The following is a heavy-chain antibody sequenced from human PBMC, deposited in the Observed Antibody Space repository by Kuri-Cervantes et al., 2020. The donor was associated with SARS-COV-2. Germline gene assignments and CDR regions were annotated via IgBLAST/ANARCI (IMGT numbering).Heavy chain of an antibody. D-gene: IGHD3-3*01. CDR2: IYYSGST. Sequence: SETLSLTCTVSGGSISSSSYYWGWIRQPPGKGLEWIGSIYYSGSTYYNPSLKSRVTISVDTSKNQFSLKLSSVTAADTAVYCCARLVPYYDFWSGSYYFDYWGQGTLVTVSS. CDR1: GGSISSSSYY. CDR3: ARLVPYYDFWSGSYYFDY. J-gene: IGHJ4*02. V-gene: IGHV4-39*01.